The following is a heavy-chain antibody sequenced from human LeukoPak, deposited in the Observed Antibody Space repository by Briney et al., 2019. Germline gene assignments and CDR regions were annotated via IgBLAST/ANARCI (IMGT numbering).Heavy chain of an antibody. CDR2: INPGGGST. J-gene: IGHJ6*02. Sequence: ASVKVSCKASGYTFTIYYIHWVRQAPGQGLEWMGIINPGGGSTSYAQKFQGRVTMTRDTSTSTIYMELSSLRSEDTAVYYCARDSGYHYYGMDVWGQGTTVTVSS. D-gene: IGHD5-12*01. V-gene: IGHV1-46*01. CDR3: ARDSGYHYYGMDV. CDR1: GYTFTIYY.